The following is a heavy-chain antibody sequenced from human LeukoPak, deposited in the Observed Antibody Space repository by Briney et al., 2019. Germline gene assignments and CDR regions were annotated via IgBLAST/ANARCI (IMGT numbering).Heavy chain of an antibody. J-gene: IGHJ6*03. CDR2: IWYDGSNK. CDR1: GFTFSSYG. CDR3: AKSYGDFGYYYYYYMDV. Sequence: AGGSPRLSCAASGFTFSSYGMHWVRQAPGKGLEWVAVIWYDGSNKYYADSVKGRFTISRDNSKNTLYLQMNSLRAEDTAVYYCAKSYGDFGYYYYYYMDVWGKGTTVTVSS. D-gene: IGHD4-17*01. V-gene: IGHV3-33*06.